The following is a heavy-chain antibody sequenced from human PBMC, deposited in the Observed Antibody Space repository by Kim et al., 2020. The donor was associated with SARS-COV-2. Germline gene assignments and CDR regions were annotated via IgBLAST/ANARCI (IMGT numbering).Heavy chain of an antibody. CDR1: GGSITSGGFS. Sequence: SETLSLTCVVSGGSITSGGFSWSWFRQPPGKAPEWMGYIYHTGSPFYSPSLGSRVTMSADGSKNQFSLTLSSVTAADTAVYYCASGVMFRGVVIPDYWG. J-gene: IGHJ4*01. CDR3: ASGVMFRGVVIPDY. V-gene: IGHV4-30-2*01. D-gene: IGHD3-10*01. CDR2: IYHTGSP.